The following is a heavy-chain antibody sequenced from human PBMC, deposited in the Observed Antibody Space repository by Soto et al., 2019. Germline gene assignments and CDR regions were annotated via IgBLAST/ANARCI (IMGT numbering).Heavy chain of an antibody. CDR2: IWYDGSKI. J-gene: IGHJ4*02. V-gene: IGHV3-33*01. D-gene: IGHD4-17*01. CDR3: ARNDYGEVGVDY. Sequence: QVQLVESGGGVVQPGRSLRLSCAASGFAFSSYGMHWVRQAPGRGLEWVAFIWYDGSKIYYADSVKSRFTISRDNSKNTLFLQRTSLGAEDTAVYYCARNDYGEVGVDYWGQGTLVTVSS. CDR1: GFAFSSYG.